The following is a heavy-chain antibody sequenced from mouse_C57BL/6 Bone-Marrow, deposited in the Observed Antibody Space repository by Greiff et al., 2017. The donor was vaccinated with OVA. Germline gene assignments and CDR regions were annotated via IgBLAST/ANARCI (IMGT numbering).Heavy chain of an antibody. V-gene: IGHV1-55*01. J-gene: IGHJ2*01. D-gene: IGHD1-1*01. CDR1: GYTFTSYW. Sequence: VQLQQPGAELVKPGASVKMSCKASGYTFTSYWITWVKQRPGQGLEWVGDICPGSGSTYYPEKFKSKATLTVDTSSSTAYMQLSSLTSEDSAVYYCARDSLFITTVVARFGCWGKGTTLTVSS. CDR2: ICPGSGST. CDR3: ARDSLFITTVVARFGC.